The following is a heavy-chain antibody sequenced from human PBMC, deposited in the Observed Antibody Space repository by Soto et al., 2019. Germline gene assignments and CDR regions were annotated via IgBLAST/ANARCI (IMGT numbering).Heavy chain of an antibody. CDR2: IFRDGSDK. Sequence: GVSLRLSRTASVFTFSSYCMTWVRLAPGKGLQWVANIFRDGSDKYYLDSVKGRFTISRDNARNSLFLQMNSLRAEDTAVYYCARVRANDYEIDYWGQGTLVTVS. CDR3: ARVRANDYEIDY. D-gene: IGHD4-17*01. J-gene: IGHJ4*02. CDR1: VFTFSSYC. V-gene: IGHV3-7*03.